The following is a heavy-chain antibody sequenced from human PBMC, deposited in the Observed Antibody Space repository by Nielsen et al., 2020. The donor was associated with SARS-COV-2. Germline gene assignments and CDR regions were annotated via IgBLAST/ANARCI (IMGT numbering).Heavy chain of an antibody. CDR1: GFSLSDYS. D-gene: IGHD3-10*01. CDR3: ARAGMKTDRYFHFYHLDV. J-gene: IGHJ6*03. CDR2: ISGGSSII. V-gene: IGHV3-48*02. Sequence: GGSLRLSCAGSGFSLSDYSMNWVRQAPGKGPEWISYISGGSSIIYYADSVKGRFTISRDNAENSLYLQMNSLKDEDTAIYYCARAGMKTDRYFHFYHLDVWGKGTTVTVSS.